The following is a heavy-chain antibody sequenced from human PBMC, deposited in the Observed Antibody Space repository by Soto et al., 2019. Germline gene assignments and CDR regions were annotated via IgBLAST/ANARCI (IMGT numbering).Heavy chain of an antibody. CDR1: GYSFTSYW. V-gene: IGHV5-51*01. J-gene: IGHJ5*02. CDR3: ARLGVRYFDWLDRFDP. Sequence: GESLKISCKGSGYSFTSYWIGWVRQMPGKGLEWMGITYPGDSDTRYSPSFQGQVTISADKSISTAYLQWSSLKASDTAMYYCARLGVRYFDWLDRFDPWGQGTLVTVSS. D-gene: IGHD3-9*01. CDR2: TYPGDSDT.